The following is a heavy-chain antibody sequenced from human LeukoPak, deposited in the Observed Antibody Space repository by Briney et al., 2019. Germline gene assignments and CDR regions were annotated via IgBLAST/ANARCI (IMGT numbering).Heavy chain of an antibody. CDR2: IWYDGSNR. CDR1: GFTFSSYG. Sequence: PGRSLRLSCAASGFTFSSYGMHWVRQAPGKGLEWVAVIWYDGSNRYYADSVKGRFTISRDNSKNTPYLQMNSLRAEDTAVYYCARGMVQWLAYFDYWGRGTLVTVSS. J-gene: IGHJ4*02. D-gene: IGHD6-19*01. V-gene: IGHV3-33*01. CDR3: ARGMVQWLAYFDY.